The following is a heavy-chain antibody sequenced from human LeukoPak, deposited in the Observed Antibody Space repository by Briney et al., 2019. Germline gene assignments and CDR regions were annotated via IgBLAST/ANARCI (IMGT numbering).Heavy chain of an antibody. Sequence: GGSLRLSCAASGFTFSSYWKSWVRQAPGKGLEWVANIKQDGSEKYHVDSVKGRFTISRDNAKNSLYLQMNSLRAEDTAVYYCARARIWFAPHNPFDYWGQGTLVTVSS. J-gene: IGHJ4*02. CDR2: IKQDGSEK. D-gene: IGHD3-10*01. CDR3: ARARIWFAPHNPFDY. V-gene: IGHV3-7*01. CDR1: GFTFSSYW.